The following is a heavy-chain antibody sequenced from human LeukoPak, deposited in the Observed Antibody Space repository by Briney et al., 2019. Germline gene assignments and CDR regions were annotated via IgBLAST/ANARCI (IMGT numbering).Heavy chain of an antibody. V-gene: IGHV3-23*01. CDR3: ANGWSPDY. Sequence: GGSLRLSCAASGFTFSSYRMMSWVRQAPGKGLEWVSGISGSGGSTYYADSVKGRFTTFRDSSKNTLYLQMNSLRAEDTAVYHCANGWSPDYWGRGTLVTVSS. CDR1: GFTFSSYR. CDR2: ISGSGGST. J-gene: IGHJ4*02. D-gene: IGHD2-15*01.